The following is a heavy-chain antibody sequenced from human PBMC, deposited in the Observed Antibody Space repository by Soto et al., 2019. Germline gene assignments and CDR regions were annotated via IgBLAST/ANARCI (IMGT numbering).Heavy chain of an antibody. Sequence: QVQLVESGGGVVQPGRSLRLSCAASGFTFSSYGMHWVRQAPGKGLEWAAVIWYDGSNKYYADSVKGRFTISRDNSKNTLYLQMNSLRAEDTAVYYCARDLASSGYPNYFDYWGQGTLVTVSS. CDR2: IWYDGSNK. V-gene: IGHV3-33*01. CDR1: GFTFSSYG. CDR3: ARDLASSGYPNYFDY. D-gene: IGHD3-22*01. J-gene: IGHJ4*02.